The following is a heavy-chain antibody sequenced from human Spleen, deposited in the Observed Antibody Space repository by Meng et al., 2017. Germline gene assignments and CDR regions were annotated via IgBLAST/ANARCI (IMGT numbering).Heavy chain of an antibody. CDR3: AKGRSQYCRGGTCYSFES. CDR2: ISGTGDT. J-gene: IGHJ5*01. D-gene: IGHD2-15*01. CDR1: GFTFSSYV. V-gene: IGHV3-23*01. Sequence: GESLKISCAASGFTFSSYVLSWVRQAPGKGLEWVSGISGTGDTYYADSVKGRFTISRDNSKNTLFLQMHSLRADDTAVYYCAKGRSQYCRGGTCYSFESWGQGTLVTVSS.